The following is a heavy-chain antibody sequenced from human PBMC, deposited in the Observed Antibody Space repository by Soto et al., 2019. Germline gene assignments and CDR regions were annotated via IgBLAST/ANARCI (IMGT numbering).Heavy chain of an antibody. J-gene: IGHJ4*02. V-gene: IGHV3-74*01. Sequence: GGSLRLSCAASGFTFSSYWMHWVRQAPGKGLVWVSRINSDGSSTSYADSVKGRFTISRDNAKNTLYLQMNSLRAEDTAVYYCARDSQLRNCSGGSCYGKDFDYWGQGTLVTVSS. D-gene: IGHD2-15*01. CDR3: ARDSQLRNCSGGSCYGKDFDY. CDR1: GFTFSSYW. CDR2: INSDGSST.